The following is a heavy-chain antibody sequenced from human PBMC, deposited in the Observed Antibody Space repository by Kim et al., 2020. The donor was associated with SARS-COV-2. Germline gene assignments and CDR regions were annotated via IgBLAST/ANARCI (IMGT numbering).Heavy chain of an antibody. CDR2: IGTAGET. D-gene: IGHD5-18*01. CDR3: ARGIHQWLGVDV. V-gene: IGHV3-13*04. Sequence: GGSLRLSCVASGFTFGGHDMHWVRQGSGKGLEWVSAIGTAGETFYSGSVKGRFIISRENGRNSLFLQMDSLKVGDTAVYYCARGIHQWLGVDVWGQGTTVTVSS. CDR1: GFTFGGHD. J-gene: IGHJ6*02.